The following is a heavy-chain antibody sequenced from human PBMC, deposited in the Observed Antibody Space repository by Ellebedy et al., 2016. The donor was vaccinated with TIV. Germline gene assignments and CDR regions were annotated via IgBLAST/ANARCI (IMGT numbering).Heavy chain of an antibody. D-gene: IGHD2-2*02. CDR2: MNPNSGNT. CDR1: GYTFTSYD. CDR3: ARDRYIKRIAWFDP. V-gene: IGHV1-8*01. J-gene: IGHJ5*02. Sequence: AASVKVSCKASGYTFTSYDINWARQATGQGLEWMGWMNPNSGNTGYAQKFQGRVTMTRNTSISTAYMELSSLRSEDTAVYYCARDRYIKRIAWFDPWGQGTLVTVSS.